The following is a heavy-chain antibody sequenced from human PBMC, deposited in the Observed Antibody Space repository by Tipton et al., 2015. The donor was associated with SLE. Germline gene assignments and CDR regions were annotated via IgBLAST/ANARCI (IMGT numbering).Heavy chain of an antibody. D-gene: IGHD4-23*01. CDR1: GGSISSGGYY. Sequence: TLSLTCTVSGGSISSGGYYWSWIRQHPGKGLEWIGYIYYSGSTYYNPSLKSRVSISVDTSKNQFSLKLSSVTAADTAVYYCAREGAIGNDAFDIWGQGTMVTVSS. CDR2: IYYSGST. CDR3: AREGAIGNDAFDI. J-gene: IGHJ3*02. V-gene: IGHV4-31*03.